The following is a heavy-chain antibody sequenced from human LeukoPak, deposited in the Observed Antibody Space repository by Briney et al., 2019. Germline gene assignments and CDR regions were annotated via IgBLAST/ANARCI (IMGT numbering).Heavy chain of an antibody. J-gene: IGHJ6*02. CDR3: AREGAYCGGDCSTYYYYGMDV. CDR1: GFTFSSYA. D-gene: IGHD2-21*02. CDR2: ISYDGSNK. V-gene: IGHV3-30-3*01. Sequence: GGSLRLSCAASGFTFSSYAMHWVRQAPGKGLEWVAVISYDGSNKYYADSVKGRFTISRDNSKNTLYLQMNSLRAEDTAVYYCAREGAYCGGDCSTYYYYGMDVWGQGTTVTVSS.